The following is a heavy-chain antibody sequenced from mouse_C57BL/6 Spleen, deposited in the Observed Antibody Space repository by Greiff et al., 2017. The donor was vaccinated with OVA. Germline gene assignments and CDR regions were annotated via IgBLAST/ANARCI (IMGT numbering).Heavy chain of an antibody. V-gene: IGHV7-3*01. CDR2: IRNKANGYTT. CDR3: ASYYYGSRGFDY. D-gene: IGHD1-1*01. CDR1: GFTFTDYY. J-gene: IGHJ2*01. Sequence: EVKLVESGGGLVQPGGSLSLSCAASGFTFTDYYMSWVRQPPGKALEWLGFIRNKANGYTTEYSASVQGRFTISRDNSQSILYLQMNALRAEDSATYYCASYYYGSRGFDYWGQGTTLTVSS.